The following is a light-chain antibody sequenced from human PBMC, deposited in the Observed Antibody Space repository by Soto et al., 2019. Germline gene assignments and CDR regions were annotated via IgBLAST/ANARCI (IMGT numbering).Light chain of an antibody. CDR2: KAS. J-gene: IGKJ1*01. CDR1: PSFRSR. V-gene: IGKV1-5*03. Sequence: DIQMTQSPSTLSASVGARVTISCRACPSFRSRLAWYQQPPGKAPLLLIYKASSLESGVPARFSGSGSGTEVTLTSSSLQHDDVATYYWQQYNSYSTVGQGTKVEIK. CDR3: QQYNSYST.